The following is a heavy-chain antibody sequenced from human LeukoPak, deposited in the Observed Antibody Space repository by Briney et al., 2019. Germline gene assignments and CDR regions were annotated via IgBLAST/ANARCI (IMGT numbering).Heavy chain of an antibody. J-gene: IGHJ4*02. Sequence: GGSLRLSCAASGFTFSSYAMHWVRQAPGKGLEWVAVISYDGSNKYYADSVKGRFTISRGNSKNTLYLQMNSLRAEDTAVYYCAREDTAMDSFDYWGQGTLVTVSS. CDR1: GFTFSSYA. CDR3: AREDTAMDSFDY. CDR2: ISYDGSNK. D-gene: IGHD5-18*01. V-gene: IGHV3-30*04.